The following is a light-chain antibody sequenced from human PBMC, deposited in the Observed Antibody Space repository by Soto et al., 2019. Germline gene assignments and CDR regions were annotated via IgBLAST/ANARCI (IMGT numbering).Light chain of an antibody. V-gene: IGKV3-15*01. CDR1: QSVSSN. CDR3: QQYNNWPFT. J-gene: IGKJ4*01. Sequence: EIVMTQSPATLSVSPGERATLSCRASQSVSSNLAWYQQKPGQAPRLLIYGASTRATGIPARFSGSGSGTEFTLTLGSLQSEDFAVYYCQQYNNWPFTFGGGTKVEIK. CDR2: GAS.